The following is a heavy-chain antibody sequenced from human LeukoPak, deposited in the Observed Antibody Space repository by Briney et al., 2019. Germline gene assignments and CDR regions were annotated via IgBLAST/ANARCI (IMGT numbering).Heavy chain of an antibody. J-gene: IGHJ4*02. CDR1: GFIVSGDF. V-gene: IGHV3-53*01. D-gene: IGHD1-26*01. CDR2: IYSDGST. CDR3: ARERGRGRDSPWFDY. Sequence: GGSLRLSCAASGFIVSGDFMSWVRQAPGKGLEWVSVIYSDGSTYYADSVKGRFTISRDNSKNTLDLQMTGLRAEDAAVYYCARERGRGRDSPWFDYWGQGTLVTVSS.